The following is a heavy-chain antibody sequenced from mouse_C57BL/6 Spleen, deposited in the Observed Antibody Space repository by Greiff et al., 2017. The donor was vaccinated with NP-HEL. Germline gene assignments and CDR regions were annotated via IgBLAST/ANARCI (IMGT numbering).Heavy chain of an antibody. CDR2: INPGGGGT. V-gene: IGHV1-54*01. D-gene: IGHD2-5*01. Sequence: QVQLQQSGAELVRPGTSVKVSCKASGYAFTNYLIEWVKQRPGQGLEWIGVINPGGGGTNYNEKFKGKATLTADTSSSTAYMQLSSLTSEDSAVYVGARSSYSNSSWFAYWGKGTLVTVSA. CDR1: GYAFTNYL. CDR3: ARSSYSNSSWFAY. J-gene: IGHJ3*01.